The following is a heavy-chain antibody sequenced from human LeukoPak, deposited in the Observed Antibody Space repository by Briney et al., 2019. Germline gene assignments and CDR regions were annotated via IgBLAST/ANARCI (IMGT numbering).Heavy chain of an antibody. Sequence: GGSLRLSCAASGFTFSSYSMNWVRQAPGKGLEWVSSISKSGSYIYYADSLKGRFTISRDNAKNSLYLQINSLRAEDTAVYYCARDQFALLDVWGKGTTVTVSS. CDR3: ARDQFALLDV. CDR1: GFTFSSYS. D-gene: IGHD5-24*01. V-gene: IGHV3-21*01. J-gene: IGHJ6*04. CDR2: ISKSGSYI.